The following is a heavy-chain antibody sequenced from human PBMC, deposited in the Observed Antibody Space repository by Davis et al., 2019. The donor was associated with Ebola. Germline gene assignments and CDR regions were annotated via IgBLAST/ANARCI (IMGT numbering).Heavy chain of an antibody. V-gene: IGHV1-18*01. J-gene: IGHJ4*02. D-gene: IGHD6-13*01. CDR2: ISAYNGNT. CDR3: ARGLPSSCEDY. CDR1: GYTFTRYG. Sequence: AASVTVSCKTSGYTFTRYGISWVRQAPGQGLEWMGWISAYNGNTNYAQKLQGRVTMTTDTSTSTAYMELRSLRSDDTAVYYCARGLPSSCEDYWGQGTLVTVSS.